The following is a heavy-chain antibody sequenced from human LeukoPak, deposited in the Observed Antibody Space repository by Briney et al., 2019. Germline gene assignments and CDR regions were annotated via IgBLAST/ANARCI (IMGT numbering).Heavy chain of an antibody. D-gene: IGHD2-21*02. J-gene: IGHJ4*02. CDR2: IYYSGST. V-gene: IGHV4-39*07. Sequence: SETLSLTCTVSGGSISSSSYYWGWIRQPPGKGLEWIGSIYYSGSTYYNPSLKSRVTISVDTSKNQFSLKLSSVTAADTAVYYCARDDFSSIDYWGQGTLVTVSS. CDR1: GGSISSSSYY. CDR3: ARDDFSSIDY.